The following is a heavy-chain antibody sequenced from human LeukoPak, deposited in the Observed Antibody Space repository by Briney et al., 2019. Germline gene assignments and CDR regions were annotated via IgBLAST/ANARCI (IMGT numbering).Heavy chain of an antibody. Sequence: SETLSLTCTVSGGSIRSSYYYWGWIRQPPGKGLEWIGYIYHSGSTYYNPSLKSRVTISVDRSKNQFSLKLSSVTAADTAVYYCARGSLEWLLFDYWGQGTLVTVPS. CDR3: ARGSLEWLLFDY. J-gene: IGHJ4*02. CDR1: GGSIRSSYYY. V-gene: IGHV4-39*07. D-gene: IGHD3-3*01. CDR2: IYHSGST.